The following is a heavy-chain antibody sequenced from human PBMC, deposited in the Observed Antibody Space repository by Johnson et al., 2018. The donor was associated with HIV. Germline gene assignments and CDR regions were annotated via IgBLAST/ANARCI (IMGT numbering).Heavy chain of an antibody. Sequence: VQLVESGGGLVKPGGSLRLSCAASGFTFSNAWMAWVRQAPGKGLEWVANINQDGSETYYVGSVKGRFTISRDNAKNSLFLQMDSLRAEDTAVYFCARPPAYLYKAAFSIWGQGTMVTVSS. D-gene: IGHD3-16*02. CDR2: INQDGSET. CDR1: GFTFSNAW. V-gene: IGHV3-7*05. J-gene: IGHJ3*02. CDR3: ARPPAYLYKAAFSI.